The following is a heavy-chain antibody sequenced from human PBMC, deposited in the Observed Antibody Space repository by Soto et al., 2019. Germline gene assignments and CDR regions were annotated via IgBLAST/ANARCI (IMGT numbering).Heavy chain of an antibody. J-gene: IGHJ4*02. D-gene: IGHD2-2*01. CDR2: INPNSGGT. V-gene: IGHV1-2*04. Sequence: GASVKVSCKASGYTFTGYYMHWVRQAPGQGLEWMGWINPNSGGTNYAQKFQGWVTMTRDTSISTAYMELSRLRSDDTAVYYCARDGRIVVVPAATYSSSWETEALDYWGQGTLVTVSS. CDR3: ARDGRIVVVPAATYSSSWETEALDY. CDR1: GYTFTGYY.